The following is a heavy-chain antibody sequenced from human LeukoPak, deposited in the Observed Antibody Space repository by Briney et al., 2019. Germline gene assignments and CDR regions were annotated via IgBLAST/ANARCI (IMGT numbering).Heavy chain of an antibody. Sequence: GGSLRLSCAASGFTFDDYAMHWVRQAPGKGLEWVSLISWDGDNTYYADSVKGRFTISRDNAKNSLYLQMNSLRAEDTAVYYCAELGITMIGGVWGKGTTVIISS. CDR1: GFTFDDYA. CDR2: ISWDGDNT. CDR3: AELGITMIGGV. J-gene: IGHJ6*04. D-gene: IGHD3-10*02. V-gene: IGHV3-43D*03.